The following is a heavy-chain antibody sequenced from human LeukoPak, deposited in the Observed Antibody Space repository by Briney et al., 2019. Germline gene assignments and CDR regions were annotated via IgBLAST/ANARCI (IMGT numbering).Heavy chain of an antibody. CDR3: ARGRYCSADICSGGDAFDI. CDR1: GGSINNYY. D-gene: IGHD2-15*01. V-gene: IGHV4-4*07. Sequence: PSETLSLTCTVSGGSINNYYWSWIRQAAGKGLKWIGRIYTRGSTNYNPSLKSRVTMSVDTSKNQFSLKLSSVTAADTAVYYCARGRYCSADICSGGDAFDIWGQGTMVSVSS. J-gene: IGHJ3*02. CDR2: IYTRGST.